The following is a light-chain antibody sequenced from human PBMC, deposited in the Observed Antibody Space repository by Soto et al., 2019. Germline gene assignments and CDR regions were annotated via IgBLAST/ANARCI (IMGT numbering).Light chain of an antibody. V-gene: IGKV1-9*01. CDR2: AAS. CDR1: QGISSY. J-gene: IGKJ4*01. CDR3: QQLNRYPLT. Sequence: DIQLTQSPSFLSASVGDRVTITCRASQGISSYLAWYQQKPGKDPKLLIYAASTLQSGVPSRFSDSGPGTEFTLTISSLQPEDFATYYCQQLNRYPLTFGGGTKVEMK.